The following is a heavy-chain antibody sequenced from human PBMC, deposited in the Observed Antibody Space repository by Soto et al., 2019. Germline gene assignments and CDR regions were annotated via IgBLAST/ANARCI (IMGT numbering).Heavy chain of an antibody. J-gene: IGHJ6*02. CDR2: IWYDGSNK. CDR1: GFTFSSYA. CDR3: TTYPRWGGYYYGMDV. Sequence: GGSLRLSCAASGFTFSSYAMHWVRQAPGKGLEWVAVIWYDGSNKYYADSVKGRFTISRDNSKNTLYLQMNSLKTEDTAVYYCTTYPRWGGYYYGMDVWGQGTTVTVSS. V-gene: IGHV3-33*01. D-gene: IGHD2-2*01.